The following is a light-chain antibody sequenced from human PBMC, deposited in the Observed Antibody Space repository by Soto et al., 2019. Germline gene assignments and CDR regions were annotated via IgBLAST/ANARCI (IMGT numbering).Light chain of an antibody. CDR1: QSVNSR. Sequence: EIVMTQSPATLSVSPGERVTLFCRVSQSVNSRLAWYQQKPAQAPRLLIYDASNRATGIPARFSGSGYGTEFTLTISSLKSEDFAVYYCQQYKNWPPEYTFGQGTKLEIK. J-gene: IGKJ2*01. CDR3: QQYKNWPPEYT. V-gene: IGKV3-15*01. CDR2: DAS.